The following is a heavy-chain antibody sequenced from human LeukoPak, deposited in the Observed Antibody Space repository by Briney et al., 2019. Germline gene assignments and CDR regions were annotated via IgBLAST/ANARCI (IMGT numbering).Heavy chain of an antibody. D-gene: IGHD3-10*01. V-gene: IGHV4-38-2*01. J-gene: IGHJ4*02. CDR2: IYHSGST. CDR1: GYPISGGYY. CDR3: ARHNSALWGHYGSGTFDY. Sequence: PSETLCLTCAVSGYPISGGYYWGWIRQPPGKGLEWIGNIYHSGSTYYNPSLKSRVAISVDTSKNQFSLKLSSVTAADTAVYYCARHNSALWGHYGSGTFDYWGQGTLVTVSS.